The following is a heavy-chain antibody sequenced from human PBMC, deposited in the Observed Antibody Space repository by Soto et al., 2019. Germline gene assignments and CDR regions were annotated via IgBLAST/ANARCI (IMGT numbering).Heavy chain of an antibody. CDR3: ARGRATITYWYYYYGMDV. D-gene: IGHD5-12*01. CDR1: GGSSGGYY. CDR2: INHSGST. V-gene: IGHV4-34*01. J-gene: IGHJ6*02. Sequence: SETLSLTCAVYGGSSGGYYGSGIRRPPGRGLEWIGEINHSGSTNYNPSLKSRVTISVDTSKNQFSLRLSSVTAADTAVYYCARGRATITYWYYYYGMDVWGQGTTVTVSS.